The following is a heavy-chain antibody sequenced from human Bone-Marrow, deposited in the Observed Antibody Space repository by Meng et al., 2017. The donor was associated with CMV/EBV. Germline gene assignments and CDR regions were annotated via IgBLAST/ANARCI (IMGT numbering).Heavy chain of an antibody. CDR1: GGTFSSYA. J-gene: IGHJ6*02. CDR2: IIPILGIA. D-gene: IGHD2/OR15-2a*01. Sequence: SVKVSCKASGGTFSSYAISWVRQAPGQGLEWMGGIIPILGIANYAQKFQGRVTITADKSTSTAYMELSSLRSEDTAVYYCARLPDTSHYYYYGMDVWGQGITVNVSS. CDR3: ARLPDTSHYYYYGMDV. V-gene: IGHV1-69*10.